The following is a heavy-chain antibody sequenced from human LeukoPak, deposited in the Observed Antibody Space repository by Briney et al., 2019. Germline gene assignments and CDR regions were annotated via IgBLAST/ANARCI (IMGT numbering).Heavy chain of an antibody. V-gene: IGHV3-15*07. CDR3: AATRTY. Sequence: GGSLRLSCAASGFTFSSTWMNWVRQAPGKGLEWVGRIKSKSDGGTIDYAAPVKGRFTISRDDSKNTLYLQMHSLTTEDTAVYYCAATRTYWGQGTLVTVSS. CDR2: IKSKSDGGTI. CDR1: GFTFSSTW. J-gene: IGHJ4*02.